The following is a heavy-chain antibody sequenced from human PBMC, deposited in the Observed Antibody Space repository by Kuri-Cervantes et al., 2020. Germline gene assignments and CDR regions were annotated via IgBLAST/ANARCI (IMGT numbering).Heavy chain of an antibody. D-gene: IGHD5/OR15-5a*01. J-gene: IGHJ6*02. CDR3: AKDRSTFDPKYYYYYYGMDV. CDR1: GFTFSNYG. CDR2: ISYDGNYK. Sequence: GESLKISCAASGFTFSNYGMHWVRQAPGKGLEWVALISYDGNYKYYGESVKGRFTISRDNSKNTLYLQMNSLRAEDTAVYYCAKDRSTFDPKYYYYYYGMDVWGQGTTVTVSS. V-gene: IGHV3-30*18.